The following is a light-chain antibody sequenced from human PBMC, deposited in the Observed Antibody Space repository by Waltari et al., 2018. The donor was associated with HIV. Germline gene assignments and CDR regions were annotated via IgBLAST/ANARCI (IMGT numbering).Light chain of an antibody. Sequence: SYVLTQPPSVSVAPGQTARITCGGNNIAATKSVHWYRLNPGQAPVVVIYDDRDRPSGIPDRFSGSSSGDTASLTISGLQAEDEADYYCSSYTSSSTLVFGGGTKLTVL. J-gene: IGLJ2*01. CDR3: SSYTSSSTLV. CDR2: DDR. CDR1: NIAATKS. V-gene: IGLV3-21*02.